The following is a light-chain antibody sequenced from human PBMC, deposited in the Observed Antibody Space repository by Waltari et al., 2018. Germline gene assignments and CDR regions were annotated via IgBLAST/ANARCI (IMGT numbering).Light chain of an antibody. J-gene: IGKJ2*01. CDR2: GAS. CDR3: QQAHRLPFI. V-gene: IGKV1-12*01. Sequence: IQMTQAPSSVSASVGVRVTITCRASRAIRSLWVWYQQKPGRAPKLLIYGASTLQTGVSSRFSGGESGTNFTLTINSLQPEDFATYYCQQAHRLPFIFGQGTKLEIK. CDR1: RAIRSL.